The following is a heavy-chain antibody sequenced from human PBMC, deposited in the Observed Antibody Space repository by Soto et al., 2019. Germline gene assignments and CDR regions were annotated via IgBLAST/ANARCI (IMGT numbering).Heavy chain of an antibody. CDR3: ARDWFEDY. CDR2: INTAGTT. D-gene: IGHD3-9*01. V-gene: IGHV3-23*01. J-gene: IGHJ4*02. Sequence: EVHLLESGGGLVQPGGSLRLSCAASGFTFSTYAMTWVRQAPGKGLEWLSVINTAGTTYYTGSVKGRFTISRDNAKNTLYLQMDGLRDEDTAVYYCARDWFEDYWGQGTLVTVSS. CDR1: GFTFSTYA.